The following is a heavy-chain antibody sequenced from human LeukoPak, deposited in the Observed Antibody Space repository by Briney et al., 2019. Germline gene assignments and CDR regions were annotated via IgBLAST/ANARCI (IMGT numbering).Heavy chain of an antibody. J-gene: IGHJ5*02. CDR1: GGTFSSYA. CDR3: ARDPLFPEGWVDP. Sequence: ASVKVSCKASGGTFSSYAISWVRQAPGQGLEWMGGIIPIFGTANYAQKFQGRVTITTDESTSTAYMELSSLRSEDTAVYYCARDPLFPEGWVDPWGQGTLVTVSS. CDR2: IIPIFGTA. V-gene: IGHV1-69*05. D-gene: IGHD2/OR15-2a*01.